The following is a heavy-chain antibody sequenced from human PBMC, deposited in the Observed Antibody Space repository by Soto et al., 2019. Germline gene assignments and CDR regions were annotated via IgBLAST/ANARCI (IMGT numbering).Heavy chain of an antibody. Sequence: GASVKVSCKASGGTFSSYTISWVRQAPGQGLEWMGRIIPILGIANYAQKFQGRVTITADKSTSTAYMELSSLRSEDTAVYYCGREEDGYISDYYYGMDVWGKGTRATAS. J-gene: IGHJ6*04. V-gene: IGHV1-69*04. CDR3: GREEDGYISDYYYGMDV. CDR2: IIPILGIA. CDR1: GGTFSSYT. D-gene: IGHD5-12*01.